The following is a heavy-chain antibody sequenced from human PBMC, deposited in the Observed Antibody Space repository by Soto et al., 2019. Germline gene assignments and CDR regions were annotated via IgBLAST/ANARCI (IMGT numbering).Heavy chain of an antibody. CDR3: ARDLVRRGYYYYGMDV. Sequence: QVQLQESGPGLVKPSQTLSLTCTVSGGSISSGDYYWSWIRQPPGKGLEWIGYIYYSGSTYYNPSLKGRVTISVDTSQTQFSLKLSSVTAADTAVYYCARDLVRRGYYYYGMDVWGQGTTVTVSS. V-gene: IGHV4-30-4*01. D-gene: IGHD2-2*01. CDR2: IYYSGST. J-gene: IGHJ6*02. CDR1: GGSISSGDYY.